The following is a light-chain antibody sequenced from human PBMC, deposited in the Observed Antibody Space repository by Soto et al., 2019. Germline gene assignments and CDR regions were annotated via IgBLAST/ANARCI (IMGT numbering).Light chain of an antibody. J-gene: IGLJ1*01. CDR1: SSDVGAYNY. CDR2: EVS. CDR3: SSNAGSNRVV. V-gene: IGLV2-8*01. Sequence: QSVLTQPPSASGSPGQSVTISCTGTSSDVGAYNYVSWYQQHPGKTPKLLIYEVSKRPSGVPDRFSGSKSGNTASLTVAGLQDEEEADYYLSSNAGSNRVVFGTGTKLTVL.